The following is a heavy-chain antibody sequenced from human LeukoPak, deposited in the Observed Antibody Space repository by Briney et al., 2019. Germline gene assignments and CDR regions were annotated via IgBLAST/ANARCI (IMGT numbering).Heavy chain of an antibody. D-gene: IGHD3-9*01. CDR2: LNPHSGAT. J-gene: IGHJ4*02. Sequence: ASVKVSCKASGYNFVGYYLHWVRQAPGQGLEWMGWLNPHSGATNYAQKFQGRVAIARDTAISTVSMELSSLTSDDTAVYYCARTIGGTRTYYDIVTGYSTFDYWGQGTLVSVSS. CDR3: ARTIGGTRTYYDIVTGYSTFDY. CDR1: GYNFVGYY. V-gene: IGHV1-2*02.